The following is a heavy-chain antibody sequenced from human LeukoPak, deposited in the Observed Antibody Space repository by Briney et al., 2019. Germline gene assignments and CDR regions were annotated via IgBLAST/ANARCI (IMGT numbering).Heavy chain of an antibody. Sequence: SETLSLTCTVSGGSISSYYWSWIRQPAGKGLEWIGRTYTSGSTNYNPSLKSRVTMSVDTSKNQFSLKLSSVTAADTAVYYCARAVGSGSFQTYYYYMDVWGKGTTVTISS. CDR3: ARAVGSGSFQTYYYYMDV. CDR2: TYTSGST. V-gene: IGHV4-4*07. CDR1: GGSISSYY. J-gene: IGHJ6*03. D-gene: IGHD3-10*01.